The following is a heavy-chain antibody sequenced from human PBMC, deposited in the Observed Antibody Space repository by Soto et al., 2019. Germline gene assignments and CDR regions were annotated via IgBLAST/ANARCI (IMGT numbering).Heavy chain of an antibody. Sequence: EVQLVESGGGLVQPGESLRLSCVVSGLTISSYWMHWVRQAPGQGLVWVSRINGDGSRTNYADSVKGRFTISRDNAKNTLYLAVNTLRGDDTAVYYCAVSVAVPAAIAYWGQGTLVTVSS. V-gene: IGHV3-74*01. CDR2: INGDGSRT. CDR3: AVSVAVPAAIAY. D-gene: IGHD6-19*01. J-gene: IGHJ4*02. CDR1: GLTISSYW.